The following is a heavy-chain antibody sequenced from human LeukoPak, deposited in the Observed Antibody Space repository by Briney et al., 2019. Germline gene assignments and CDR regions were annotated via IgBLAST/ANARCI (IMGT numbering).Heavy chain of an antibody. Sequence: PGGSLRLSCTASGFTFGDYAMSWVRQAPGRGLEWVGFIRSKAYGGTTEYAASVKGRFTTSRDDSKSIAYLQMNSLKTEDTAVYYCTRDQEWVVPAVHFDYWGQGTLVTVSS. CDR3: TRDQEWVVPAVHFDY. J-gene: IGHJ4*02. CDR2: IRSKAYGGTT. CDR1: GFTFGDYA. V-gene: IGHV3-49*04. D-gene: IGHD2-2*01.